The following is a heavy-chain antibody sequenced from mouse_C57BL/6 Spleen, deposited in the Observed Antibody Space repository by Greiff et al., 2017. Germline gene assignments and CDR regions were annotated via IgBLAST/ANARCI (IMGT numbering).Heavy chain of an antibody. CDR2: ISSGSSTI. CDR3: ARGIYYGSSWGYYFDY. CDR1: GFTFSDYG. V-gene: IGHV5-17*01. D-gene: IGHD1-1*01. J-gene: IGHJ2*01. Sequence: EVKLVESGGGLVKPGGSLKLSCAASGFTFSDYGMHWVRQAPEKGLEWVAYISSGSSTIYYADTVKGRFTISRDNAKNTLFLQMTSLRSEDTAMYYCARGIYYGSSWGYYFDYWGQGTTLTVSS.